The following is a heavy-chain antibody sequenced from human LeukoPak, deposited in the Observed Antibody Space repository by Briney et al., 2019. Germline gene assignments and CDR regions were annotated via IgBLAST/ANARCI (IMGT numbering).Heavy chain of an antibody. V-gene: IGHV3-48*03. Sequence: PGGSLRLSCAVSGFTFSSYEMNWVRQAPGKGLEWVSYISSSGSTIYYADSVKGRFTISRDNAKNSLYLQMNSLRAEDTAVYYCAKKGPRGSYWYYYYMDVWGKGTTVTISS. J-gene: IGHJ6*03. CDR1: GFTFSSYE. CDR3: AKKGPRGSYWYYYYMDV. CDR2: ISSSGSTI. D-gene: IGHD3-10*01.